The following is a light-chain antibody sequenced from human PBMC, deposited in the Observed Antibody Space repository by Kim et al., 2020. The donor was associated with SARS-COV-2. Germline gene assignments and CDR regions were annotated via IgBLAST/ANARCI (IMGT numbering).Light chain of an antibody. V-gene: IGLV2-14*03. CDR2: DVN. J-gene: IGLJ3*02. CDR1: SSNIGSYNY. Sequence: GRAITISCTGTSSNIGSYNYVSWHQQHPGNAPKLMIYDVNKRPSGISSRFSGSKSGRAASLTISGLQAEDEADYYCSSFTTRSTLVFGGGTQLTVL. CDR3: SSFTTRSTLV.